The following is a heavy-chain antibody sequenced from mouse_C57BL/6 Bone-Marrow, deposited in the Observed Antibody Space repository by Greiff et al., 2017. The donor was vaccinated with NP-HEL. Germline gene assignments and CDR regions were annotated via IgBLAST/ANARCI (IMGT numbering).Heavy chain of an antibody. CDR2: ISSGGSYT. CDR1: GFTFSSYG. CDR3: ARPGLLRLPWYFDV. J-gene: IGHJ1*03. D-gene: IGHD2-3*01. Sequence: EVQLQESGGDLVKPGGSLKLSCAASGFTFSSYGMSWVRQTPDKRLEWVATISSGGSYTYYPDSVKGRFTISRDNAKNTLYLQMSSLKSEDTAMYYCARPGLLRLPWYFDVWGTGTTVTVSS. V-gene: IGHV5-6*01.